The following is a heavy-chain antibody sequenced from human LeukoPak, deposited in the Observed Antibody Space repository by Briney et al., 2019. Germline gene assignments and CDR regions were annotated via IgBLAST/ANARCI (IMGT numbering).Heavy chain of an antibody. Sequence: PGGSLRLSCAGSGFIFSGMSWVRQAPGKGLEWVSSISGSGGSTYYADSVKGRFTISRDNSKNTLYLQMNSLRAEDTAVYFCAKDKASYSDYDSDYWGQGTLVTVSS. CDR1: GFIFSG. CDR2: ISGSGGST. J-gene: IGHJ4*02. D-gene: IGHD5-12*01. CDR3: AKDKASYSDYDSDY. V-gene: IGHV3-23*01.